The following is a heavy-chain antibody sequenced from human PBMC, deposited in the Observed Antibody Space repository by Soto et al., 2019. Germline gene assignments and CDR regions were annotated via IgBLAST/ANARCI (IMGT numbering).Heavy chain of an antibody. D-gene: IGHD3-22*01. V-gene: IGHV4-31*03. J-gene: IGHJ1*01. Sequence: SETLSLTCTVSGGSIYTGGYYWYWIRQHPGMGLECIGYIYYSGSTYYNPSLKSRATIAVDTSKNQFSLKPSSVTAADTAVYYCATNGDDYDGSGTKYFQHWGQGTLVTVSS. CDR3: ATNGDDYDGSGTKYFQH. CDR1: GGSIYTGGYY. CDR2: IYYSGST.